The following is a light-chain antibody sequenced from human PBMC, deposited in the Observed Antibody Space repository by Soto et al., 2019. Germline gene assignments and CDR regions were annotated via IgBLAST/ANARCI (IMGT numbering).Light chain of an antibody. CDR1: QSASSSY. CDR2: GAS. Sequence: EMVLTQSPGTLSVSPGERAPLSCRASQSASSSYLAWYQQKPGQAPRLLIYGASNRATGIPARFSGSGSGTDFTLTISSLEPEDFAVYYCQQRSNWPTFGQGTKVDIK. J-gene: IGKJ1*01. CDR3: QQRSNWPT. V-gene: IGKV3D-20*02.